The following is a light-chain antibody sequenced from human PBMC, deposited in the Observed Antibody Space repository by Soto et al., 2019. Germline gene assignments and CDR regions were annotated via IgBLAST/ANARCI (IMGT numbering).Light chain of an antibody. CDR1: NRDVGGYNY. CDR3: SSYTSSSTLV. Sequence: SSPPPPAPLSGAPWQSIALSRPLTNRDVGGYNYVSWYQQHPGKAPKLMIYDVSNRPSGVSNRFSGSKSGNTASLTISGLQAEDEADYYCSSYTSSSTLVFGTGTKVTVL. V-gene: IGLV2-14*01. CDR2: DVS. J-gene: IGLJ1*01.